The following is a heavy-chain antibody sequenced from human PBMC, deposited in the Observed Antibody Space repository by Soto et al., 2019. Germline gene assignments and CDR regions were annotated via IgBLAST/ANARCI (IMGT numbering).Heavy chain of an antibody. CDR1: GFTFSMYW. CDR3: TRGPRPSSVGTGAF. D-gene: IGHD3-10*01. CDR2: ISDDGSRA. Sequence: EVQLVESGGDLVQPGGSLRLSCTASGFTFSMYWMHWVRQVPGKGPEWVSRISDDGSRADYADSVKGRFTISRDNAKNTLCLEMHVLRADDTAVYYCTRGPRPSSVGTGAFWGQGTPVTVSS. V-gene: IGHV3-74*01. J-gene: IGHJ4*02.